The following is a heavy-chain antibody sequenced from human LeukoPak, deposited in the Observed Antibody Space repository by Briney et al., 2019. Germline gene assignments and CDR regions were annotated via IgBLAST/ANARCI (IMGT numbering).Heavy chain of an antibody. CDR2: IYPGDSDT. J-gene: IGHJ4*02. Sequence: GESLKISCKISGYTFSCYWIGWVRQMPGKGLEWMGIIYPGDSDTRYSPSFQGQVTISADKSITTAYLQWSSLKASDTAMYYCARSTGGTSPVDYWGQGTLVTVSS. V-gene: IGHV5-51*01. CDR1: GYTFSCYW. D-gene: IGHD2-8*02. CDR3: ARSTGGTSPVDY.